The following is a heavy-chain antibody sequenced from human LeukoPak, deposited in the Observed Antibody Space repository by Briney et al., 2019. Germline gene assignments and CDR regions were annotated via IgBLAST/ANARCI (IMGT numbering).Heavy chain of an antibody. CDR1: GFTFRSYV. Sequence: PGGSLRLSCAASGFTFRSYVIHWVRQAPGKGLEWVSVIYSGGSTYYADSVKGRFTISRDNSKNTLYLQMNSLRAEDTAVYYCASIPMTTDDYWGQGTLVTVSS. CDR3: ASIPMTTDDY. D-gene: IGHD4-17*01. V-gene: IGHV3-66*01. J-gene: IGHJ4*02. CDR2: IYSGGST.